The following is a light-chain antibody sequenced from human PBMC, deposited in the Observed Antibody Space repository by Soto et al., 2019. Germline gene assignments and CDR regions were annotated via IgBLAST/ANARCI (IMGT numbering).Light chain of an antibody. CDR2: EVS. V-gene: IGLV2-8*01. Sequence: QSALTQPPSASGSPGQSVTISCTGTSSDVGGYNYVSWYQQHPGKAPKLMIYEVSKRPSGVPNRFSGSKSGNTASLTVSGVQAEDEADYYCSSFAGSHVAFGGGTKLTVL. J-gene: IGLJ2*01. CDR3: SSFAGSHVA. CDR1: SSDVGGYNY.